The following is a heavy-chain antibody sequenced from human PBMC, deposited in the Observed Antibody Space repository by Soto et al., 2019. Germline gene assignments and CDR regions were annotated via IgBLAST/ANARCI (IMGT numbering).Heavy chain of an antibody. D-gene: IGHD1-26*01. CDR2: IYWADDK. J-gene: IGHJ4*02. Sequence: QITLKESGPTLVKPTQTLTLTCTFSGFSLSTSGVGVGWIRQPPGKALEWLALIYWADDKPYSPSLKSRLTITDNTAKNQGVLTKTNMDPVDTATYYCAHVTVGVTPGVDLDYWGQGALVTVSS. V-gene: IGHV2-5*02. CDR1: GFSLSTSGVG. CDR3: AHVTVGVTPGVDLDY.